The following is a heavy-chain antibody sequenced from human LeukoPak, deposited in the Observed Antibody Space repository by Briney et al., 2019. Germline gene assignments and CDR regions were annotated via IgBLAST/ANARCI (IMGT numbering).Heavy chain of an antibody. V-gene: IGHV3-7*01. CDR2: IHLNGGEK. CDR1: GFTFSDYW. CDR3: ARDGAAAGLYFDL. D-gene: IGHD6-13*01. Sequence: GGSLRLSCAVSGFTFSDYWMNWVRQAPGKGLEWVASIHLNGGEKSYVDSVKGRFTISRDNPKNSLYLQMSNLRAEDTGVYYCARDGAAAGLYFDLWGQGTLVTVSS. J-gene: IGHJ4*01.